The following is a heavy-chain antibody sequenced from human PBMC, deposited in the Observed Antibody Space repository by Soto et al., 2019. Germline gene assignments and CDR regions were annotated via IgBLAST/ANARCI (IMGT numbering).Heavy chain of an antibody. CDR1: GFTFSSYG. Sequence: PGGSLRLSCAASGFTFSSYGMHWVRQAPGKGLEWVAVIWYDGSNKYYADSVKGRFTISRDNSKNTLYLQMNSLRAEDTAVYYCARDPARWYDSSGSIQGGLGYWGQGTLVTVSS. CDR3: ARDPARWYDSSGSIQGGLGY. CDR2: IWYDGSNK. J-gene: IGHJ4*02. D-gene: IGHD3-22*01. V-gene: IGHV3-33*01.